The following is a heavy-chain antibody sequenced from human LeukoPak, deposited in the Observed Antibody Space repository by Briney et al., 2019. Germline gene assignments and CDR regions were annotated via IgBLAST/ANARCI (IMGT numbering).Heavy chain of an antibody. D-gene: IGHD1-20*01. CDR1: GFTFSSYS. V-gene: IGHV3-48*01. CDR2: ISSSSSTI. Sequence: GGSLRLSCAASGFTFSSYSMNWVRQAPGKGLEWVSYISSSSSTIYYADSVKGRFTISRDNAKNSLYLQMNSLRAEDTAVYYCARESITGTTPLFDYWGQGTLVTVSS. J-gene: IGHJ4*02. CDR3: ARESITGTTPLFDY.